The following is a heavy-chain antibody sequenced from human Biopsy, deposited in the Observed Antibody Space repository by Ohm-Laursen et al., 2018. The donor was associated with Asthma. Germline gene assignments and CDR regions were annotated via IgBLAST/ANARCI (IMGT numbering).Heavy chain of an antibody. J-gene: IGHJ2*01. CDR2: ISYSGST. D-gene: IGHD2-15*01. V-gene: IGHV4-61*01. CDR3: ARVPTTLRYFDL. CDR1: GGSVSSGSYY. Sequence: SETLSLTCPVSGGSVSSGSYYWSWIRQPPGKGLAWVSYISYSGSTDYNPSLKGRLTISMDTSKNQFSLKLSSVTAADTAVYYCARVPTTLRYFDLWGRGTLVTVSS.